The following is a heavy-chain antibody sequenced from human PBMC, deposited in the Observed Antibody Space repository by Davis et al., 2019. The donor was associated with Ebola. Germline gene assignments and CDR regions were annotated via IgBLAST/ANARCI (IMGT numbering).Heavy chain of an antibody. CDR3: ARDAFLSVTTLDY. J-gene: IGHJ4*02. CDR2: ISSSGSYI. D-gene: IGHD4-17*01. Sequence: GGSLRLSCAASGFTFSSYSMNWVRQAPGKGLEWVSSISSSGSYIYYADSVKGRFTISRDNAKNSLYLQMNSLRAEDTAVYYCARDAFLSVTTLDYWGQGTLVTVSS. V-gene: IGHV3-21*04. CDR1: GFTFSSYS.